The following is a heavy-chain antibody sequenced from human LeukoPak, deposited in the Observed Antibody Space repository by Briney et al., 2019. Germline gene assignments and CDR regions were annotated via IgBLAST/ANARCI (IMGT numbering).Heavy chain of an antibody. Sequence: PGGSLRLSCAASGFTFSSYEMNWVRQAPGKGLEWVSYISSSGSTIYYADSVKGRFTISRDNAKKSLFLELNSLRADDTAVFYCARDPGSSAFDLWGQGSLVTVST. CDR2: ISSSGSTI. V-gene: IGHV3-48*03. J-gene: IGHJ4*02. CDR1: GFTFSSYE. D-gene: IGHD1-14*01. CDR3: ARDPGSSAFDL.